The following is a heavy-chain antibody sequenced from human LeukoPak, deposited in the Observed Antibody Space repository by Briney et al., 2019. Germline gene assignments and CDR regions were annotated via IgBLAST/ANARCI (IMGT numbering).Heavy chain of an antibody. D-gene: IGHD3-10*01. J-gene: IGHJ4*02. CDR1: GGSISSYY. Sequence: KPSETLSLTCTVSGGSISSYYWSWIRQPPGKGLEWIGYIYYSGSTNYNPSLKSRVTISVDTSKNQFSLKLSSVTAADTAVYYCARFSPGGSKKYYYGSGREGNYGAQEPRATVPS. V-gene: IGHV4-59*08. CDR2: IYYSGST. CDR3: ARFSPGGSKKYYYGSGREGNY.